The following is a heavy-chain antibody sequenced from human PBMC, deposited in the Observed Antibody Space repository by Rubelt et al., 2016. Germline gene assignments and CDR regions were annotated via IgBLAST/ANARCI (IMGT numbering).Heavy chain of an antibody. CDR1: GGTFSSYA. CDR3: ARGGAAAADDNDAFDI. J-gene: IGHJ3*02. Sequence: QMQLVQSGAEVKKPGSSVKVSCKASGGTFSSYATSWVRQAPGQGLEWMGGIIPIFGTANYAQKFQGRVTISADEYTSTAYMELSSLRSEDTAVYDCARGGAAAADDNDAFDIWGQGTMVTVSS. D-gene: IGHD6-13*01. CDR2: IIPIFGTA. V-gene: IGHV1-69*01.